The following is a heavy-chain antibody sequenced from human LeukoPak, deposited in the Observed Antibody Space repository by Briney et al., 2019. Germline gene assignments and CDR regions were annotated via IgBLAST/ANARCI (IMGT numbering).Heavy chain of an antibody. CDR2: ITQDGSEK. CDR3: AREGSNGGVSYFGY. D-gene: IGHD2-8*02. CDR1: GFTLSSLW. V-gene: IGHV3-7*03. Sequence: GGSLRLSCAASGFTLSSLWMSCVRQAPGKGVECVANITQDGSEKYYVDPVKGRFTISRVNAKNSLYLQMNSRSAEGTALHYGAREGSNGGVSYFGYWGRGTLVIVSA. J-gene: IGHJ4*02.